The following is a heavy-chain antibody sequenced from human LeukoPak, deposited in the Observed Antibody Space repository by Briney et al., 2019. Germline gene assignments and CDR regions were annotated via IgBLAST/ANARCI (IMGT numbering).Heavy chain of an antibody. Sequence: PSETLSLTCTVSGGSISSSSYYWGWIRQPPGKGLEWIGSIYYSGSTYYNPSLKSRVTISVDTSKSQFSLKLSSVTAADTAVYYCARRGFTYYYDISGYYYGYYFDYWGQGTLVTVSS. V-gene: IGHV4-39*01. D-gene: IGHD3-22*01. CDR1: GGSISSSSYY. CDR2: IYYSGST. CDR3: ARRGFTYYYDISGYYYGYYFDY. J-gene: IGHJ4*02.